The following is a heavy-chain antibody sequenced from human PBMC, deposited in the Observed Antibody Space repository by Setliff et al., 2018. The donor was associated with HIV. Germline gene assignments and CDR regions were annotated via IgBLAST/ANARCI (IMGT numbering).Heavy chain of an antibody. D-gene: IGHD3-10*01. CDR1: GYTFSDYG. Sequence: ASVKVSCKASGYTFSDYGVTWMRQAPGQGLEWVGWISAYTGNANYAQKLQGRVTMTTDTSTSTVYMELRSLRSDDTAVYYCARDKNFGSGSYRILDSWGQGTLVTVSS. CDR2: ISAYTGNA. CDR3: ARDKNFGSGSYRILDS. V-gene: IGHV1-18*01. J-gene: IGHJ4*02.